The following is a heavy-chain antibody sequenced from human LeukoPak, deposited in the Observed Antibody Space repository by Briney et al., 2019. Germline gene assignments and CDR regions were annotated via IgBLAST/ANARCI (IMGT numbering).Heavy chain of an antibody. CDR1: GGSISSGGYS. D-gene: IGHD3-10*01. V-gene: IGHV4-30-2*01. J-gene: IGHJ4*02. Sequence: SSETLSLTCAVSGGSISSGGYSWSWIRPPPGKGLEWIGYIYHSGSTYYNPSLKSRVTISVDRSKNQFSLKLSSVTAADTAVYYCARGITMVRGLKPYFDYWGQGTLVTVSS. CDR3: ARGITMVRGLKPYFDY. CDR2: IYHSGST.